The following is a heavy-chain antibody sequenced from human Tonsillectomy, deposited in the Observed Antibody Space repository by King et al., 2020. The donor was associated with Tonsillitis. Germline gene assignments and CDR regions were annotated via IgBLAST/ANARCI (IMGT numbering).Heavy chain of an antibody. V-gene: IGHV4-39*01. CDR2: IYYSGST. CDR1: GGSISSSTYY. J-gene: IGHJ4*02. CDR3: ATGTFIAAADSFDY. D-gene: IGHD6-13*01. Sequence: QLQESGPGLVKPSETLSLTCSVSGGSISSSTYYWGWIRQPPGKGLEWIGRIYYSGSTYYNPSLKSRVTISVDTSKNQFSLKLSSVTAADTAVYYCATGTFIAAADSFDYWGQGTLVTVSS.